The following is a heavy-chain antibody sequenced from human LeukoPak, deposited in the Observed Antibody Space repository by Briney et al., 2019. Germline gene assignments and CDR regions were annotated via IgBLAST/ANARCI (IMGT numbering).Heavy chain of an antibody. CDR3: ARAYSSGWYDSEF. Sequence: SETLSLTCAVYGGSFSGYYWSWIRQPPGKGLEWIGEINHSGSTNYNPSLKSRVTISVDTSKNQSSLKLSSVTAADTAVYYCARAYSSGWYDSEFWGQGTLVTVSS. CDR1: GGSFSGYY. D-gene: IGHD6-19*01. J-gene: IGHJ4*02. V-gene: IGHV4-34*01. CDR2: INHSGST.